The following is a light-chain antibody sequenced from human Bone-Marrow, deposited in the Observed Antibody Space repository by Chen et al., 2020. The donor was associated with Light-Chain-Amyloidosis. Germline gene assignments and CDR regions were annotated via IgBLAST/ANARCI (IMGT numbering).Light chain of an antibody. CDR3: QHYKNWPPT. CDR2: DII. CDR1: QSVGKK. J-gene: IGKJ1*01. Sequence: EIVMTQSPATLSVSPGESATLSCRASQSVGKKLAWYQQTPGQAPRLLIYDIITRATGIPARFSGSGSGTEFTLSISGLQSEDFVVHFCQHYKNWPPTFGQGTKVEIK. V-gene: IGKV3-15*01.